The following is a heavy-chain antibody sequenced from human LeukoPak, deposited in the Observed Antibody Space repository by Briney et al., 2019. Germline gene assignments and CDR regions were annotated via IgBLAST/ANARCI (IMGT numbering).Heavy chain of an antibody. Sequence: ASVKVSCKASGYTFTGYYIHWVRQAPGQGLEWMGWINPNSGDTNYAQRFQGRVTMTTDTSISTAYMELSSLRSEDTAVYYCATATQFYYDFWSGFYVGNDFWGQGTLVTVSS. V-gene: IGHV1-2*02. CDR2: INPNSGDT. CDR1: GYTFTGYY. D-gene: IGHD3-3*01. J-gene: IGHJ4*02. CDR3: ATATQFYYDFWSGFYVGNDF.